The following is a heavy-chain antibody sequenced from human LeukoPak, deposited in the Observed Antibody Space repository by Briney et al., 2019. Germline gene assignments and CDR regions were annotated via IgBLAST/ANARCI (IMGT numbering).Heavy chain of an antibody. J-gene: IGHJ4*02. D-gene: IGHD3-16*01. CDR2: INHSGTT. V-gene: IGHV4-34*01. CDR3: ARARMITFGGSSPYFDY. CDR1: GGSFSGYY. Sequence: SETLSLTCAVYGGSFSGYYLSWIRQPPGKGLEWIGEINHSGTTIYNPSLKSRVTISVDTSKNQFSLKLSSVTAADTAVYYCARARMITFGGSSPYFDYWGQGTLVTVSS.